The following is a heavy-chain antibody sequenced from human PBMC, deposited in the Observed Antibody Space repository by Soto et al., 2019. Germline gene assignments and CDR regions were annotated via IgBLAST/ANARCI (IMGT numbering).Heavy chain of an antibody. V-gene: IGHV4-34*01. J-gene: IGHJ6*02. CDR3: ARARSDRRYGIDV. CDR2: INHSGST. Sequence: QVQLQQWGAGLLKPSETLSLTCAVYGGSFSGYYWSWIRQPPGKGLEWIGEINHSGSTNYNPSLKSRVTISVDTPKYQFSLKLSSVTAADTAVYYCARARSDRRYGIDVWGQGTTVTVSS. CDR1: GGSFSGYY.